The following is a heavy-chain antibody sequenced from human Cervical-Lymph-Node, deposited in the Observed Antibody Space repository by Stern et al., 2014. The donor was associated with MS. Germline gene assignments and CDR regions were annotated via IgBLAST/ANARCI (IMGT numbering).Heavy chain of an antibody. Sequence: QVQLVQSGGGVVQPGRSLRLSCAASGFTFSSYGMHWVRQAPGKGLEWVAVISYDGSNKYYADSVKGRFTISRDNSKNTLYLQMNSLRAEDTAVYYCAKKGGGVVVPAAVDYWGQGTLVTVSS. J-gene: IGHJ4*02. CDR2: ISYDGSNK. D-gene: IGHD2-2*01. CDR3: AKKGGGVVVPAAVDY. CDR1: GFTFSSYG. V-gene: IGHV3-30*18.